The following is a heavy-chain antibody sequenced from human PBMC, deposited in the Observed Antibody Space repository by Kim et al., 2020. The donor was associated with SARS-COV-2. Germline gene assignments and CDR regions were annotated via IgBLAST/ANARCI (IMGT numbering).Heavy chain of an antibody. Sequence: ASVKVSCKASGYTFTGYYIHWVRQAPGQGLEWMGWINPNSGGTNYAQKFQGRVTMTRDTSISTAYMELSRLRSDDTAVYYCARIDQLLLGFDYWGQGTLVTVSS. J-gene: IGHJ4*02. V-gene: IGHV1-2*02. CDR2: INPNSGGT. CDR3: ARIDQLLLGFDY. D-gene: IGHD6-6*01. CDR1: GYTFTGYY.